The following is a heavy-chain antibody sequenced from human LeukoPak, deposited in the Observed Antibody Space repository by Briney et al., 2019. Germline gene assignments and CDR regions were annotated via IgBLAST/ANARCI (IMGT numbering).Heavy chain of an antibody. CDR3: ARVSLPANYASSGYYPSDY. D-gene: IGHD3-22*01. V-gene: IGHV4-61*05. Sequence: SETLSLTCTVSGGSISSSSYYWGWIRQPPGKGLEWIGYIYYSGSAYYNPSLKSRVTISVDTSKNQLSLNLSSVTAADTAVYYCARVSLPANYASSGYYPSDYWGQGTLVTVSS. J-gene: IGHJ4*02. CDR2: IYYSGSA. CDR1: GGSISSSSYY.